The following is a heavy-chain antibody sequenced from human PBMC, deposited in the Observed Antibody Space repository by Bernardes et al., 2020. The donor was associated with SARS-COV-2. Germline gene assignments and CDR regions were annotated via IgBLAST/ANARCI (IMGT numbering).Heavy chain of an antibody. CDR1: GGSISSGGYY. CDR2: IYYSGST. V-gene: IGHV4-31*03. Sequence: SETLSLTRTVSGGSISSGGYYWSWIRQHPGKGLEWIGYIYYSGSTYYNPSLKSRVTISVDTSKNQFSLKLSSVTAADTAVYYCARDQMQLGQYCTNGVCNPLYYYYGMDVWGQGTTVTVSS. CDR3: ARDQMQLGQYCTNGVCNPLYYYYGMDV. D-gene: IGHD2-8*01. J-gene: IGHJ6*02.